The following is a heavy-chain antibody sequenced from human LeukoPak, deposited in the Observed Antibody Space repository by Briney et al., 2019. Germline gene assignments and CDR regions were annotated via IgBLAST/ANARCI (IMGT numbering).Heavy chain of an antibody. D-gene: IGHD1-26*01. J-gene: IGHJ4*02. V-gene: IGHV1-69*13. CDR1: VGTFFSYA. CDR3: ARGGWELLRAFDY. Sequence: GASVKVSCKASVGTFFSYAISWVRQAPGQGLEWVGGIITIFGTANYAQKFQGRVTITADESTSTAYMELSSLRSEDTAVYYCARGGWELLRAFDYWGQGTLVTVSS. CDR2: IITIFGTA.